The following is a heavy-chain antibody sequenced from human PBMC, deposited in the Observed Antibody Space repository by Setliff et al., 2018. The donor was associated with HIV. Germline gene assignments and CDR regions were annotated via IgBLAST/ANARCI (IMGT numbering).Heavy chain of an antibody. J-gene: IGHJ4*02. CDR1: GDSIGSSSW. V-gene: IGHV4-4*02. CDR2: IYHGGTT. Sequence: SETLFLTCAVSGDSIGSSSWWSWVRQAPGKGLEWIGEIYHGGTTKYNPSLKSRVTMSVDRPNNHFSLRLTSVTAADTAVYFCARTNRWELLSPYFDAWGQGTLVTVSS. CDR3: ARTNRWELLSPYFDA. D-gene: IGHD1-7*01.